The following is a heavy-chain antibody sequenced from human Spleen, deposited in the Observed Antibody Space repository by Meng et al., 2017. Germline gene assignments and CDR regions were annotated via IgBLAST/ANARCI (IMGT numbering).Heavy chain of an antibody. J-gene: IGHJ6*02. CDR1: GYSISSGYY. Sequence: SETLSLTCTVFGYSISSGYYWGWIRQPPGKGLEWIGIIYHRGSTYYNTSLKSRVTISVDTSKNQFSLKLSSVTAADASMYYYARACRYSSSWYYPTYYYYGMDVWGQGTTVTVSS. CDR3: ARACRYSSSWYYPTYYYYGMDV. CDR2: IYHRGST. D-gene: IGHD6-13*01. V-gene: IGHV4-38-2*02.